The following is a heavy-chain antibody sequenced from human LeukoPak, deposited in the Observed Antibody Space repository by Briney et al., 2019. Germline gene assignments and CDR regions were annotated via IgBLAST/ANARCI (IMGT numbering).Heavy chain of an antibody. D-gene: IGHD3-10*01. CDR2: ISSRSSTI. Sequence: RGSLRHSCAASGFTFSSSSMNWVRQAPGKGLEWVSYISSRSSTIYYAGSVKGRFTISRDNAKNSLYLQKNSLRAEDTAVYYCAKWRSTMVRDWGQGTLVTVSS. CDR3: AKWRSTMVRD. V-gene: IGHV3-48*01. J-gene: IGHJ4*02. CDR1: GFTFSSSS.